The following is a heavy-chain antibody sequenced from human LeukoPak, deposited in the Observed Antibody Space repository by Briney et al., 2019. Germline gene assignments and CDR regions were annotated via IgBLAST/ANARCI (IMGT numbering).Heavy chain of an antibody. D-gene: IGHD5/OR15-5a*01. CDR1: GGSISSYY. V-gene: IGHV4-4*07. J-gene: IGHJ6*02. Sequence: SETLSLTCTVSGGSISSYYWSWIRQPAGKGLEWIGRIYTSGSTNYNPSLKSRVTISLDRSNNQFSLRLSSVTAADTAVYYCARVASKGGMDVWGQGTTVTVS. CDR3: ARVASKGGMDV. CDR2: IYTSGST.